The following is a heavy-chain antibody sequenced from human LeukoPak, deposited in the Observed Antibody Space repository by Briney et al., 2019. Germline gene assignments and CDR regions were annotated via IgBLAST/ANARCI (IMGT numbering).Heavy chain of an antibody. CDR3: ARVGDEVAYTRGYLDY. CDR1: GFTVSSHD. CDR2: IYMGGNT. Sequence: PGGSLRLSCAASGFTVSSHDMSWVRQAPGKGLEWFSVIYMGGNTFYADSVKGRFTISRDTSKNTLYLQMNSLRAEDTAVYYCARVGDEVAYTRGYLDYWGQGTLVTVSS. D-gene: IGHD3-16*01. V-gene: IGHV3-53*05. J-gene: IGHJ4*02.